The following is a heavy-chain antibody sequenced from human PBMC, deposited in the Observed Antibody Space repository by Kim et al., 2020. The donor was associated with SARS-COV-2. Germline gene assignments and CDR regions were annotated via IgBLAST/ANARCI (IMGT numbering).Heavy chain of an antibody. Sequence: SLTKDADSVKGRFTVSRDNAQNTLYLQMSSLRAEDTAVYYCARDLSTIAARWGQGTLVTVSS. CDR3: ARDLSTIAAR. CDR2: SLT. J-gene: IGHJ4*02. V-gene: IGHV3-74*01. D-gene: IGHD6-13*01.